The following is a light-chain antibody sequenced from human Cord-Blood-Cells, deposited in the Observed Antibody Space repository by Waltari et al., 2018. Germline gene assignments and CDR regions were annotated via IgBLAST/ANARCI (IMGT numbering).Light chain of an antibody. Sequence: QSVLTQPPSASGTPGQRVTISCSGSSSNIGSNYVYWYQQLQGTAPKLLIYRNNQRPSGVPDRFSGSKSGTSASLAISGLRSEDEADYYCAAWDDSLSGRVFGGGTKPTVL. CDR1: SSNIGSNY. J-gene: IGLJ3*02. CDR3: AAWDDSLSGRV. CDR2: RNN. V-gene: IGLV1-47*01.